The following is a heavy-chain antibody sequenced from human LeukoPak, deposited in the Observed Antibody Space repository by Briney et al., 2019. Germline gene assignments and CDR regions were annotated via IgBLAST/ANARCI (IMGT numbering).Heavy chain of an antibody. CDR3: ARDFDGWVILFDY. CDR1: GFTFSSYA. V-gene: IGHV3-7*01. J-gene: IGHJ4*02. Sequence: GGSLRLSCAASGFTFSSYAMSWVRQAPGKGLEWVANIKQDGSEKYYVDSVKGRFTISRDNAKNSLYLQMNSLRAEDTAVYYCARDFDGWVILFDYWGQGTLATVSS. D-gene: IGHD5-24*01. CDR2: IKQDGSEK.